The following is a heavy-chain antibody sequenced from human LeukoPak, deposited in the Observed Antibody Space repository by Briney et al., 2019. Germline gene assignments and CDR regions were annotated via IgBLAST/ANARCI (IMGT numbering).Heavy chain of an antibody. Sequence: ASVKVSCKASGGTFSSYAISWVRQAPGQGLEWMGGIIPIFGTANYAQKFQCRVTITADESTSTAYMELSSLRSEDTAVYYCARKSYYDSSGYYSGWFDPWGQGTLVTVSS. CDR1: GGTFSSYA. V-gene: IGHV1-69*13. CDR2: IIPIFGTA. CDR3: ARKSYYDSSGYYSGWFDP. J-gene: IGHJ5*02. D-gene: IGHD3-22*01.